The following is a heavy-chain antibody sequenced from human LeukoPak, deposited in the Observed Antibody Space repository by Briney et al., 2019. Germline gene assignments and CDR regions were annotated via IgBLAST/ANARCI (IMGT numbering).Heavy chain of an antibody. CDR3: TTGNILTGYYKFRPDY. D-gene: IGHD3-9*01. Sequence: GGSLRLSCAASGFTLSNAWMSWVRQAPGKGLEWVGRIKSKTDGGTTDYAAPVKGRFTISRDDSKNTLYLQMNSLKTEDTAVYYCTTGNILTGYYKFRPDYWGQGTLVTVSS. V-gene: IGHV3-15*01. CDR1: GFTLSNAW. CDR2: IKSKTDGGTT. J-gene: IGHJ4*02.